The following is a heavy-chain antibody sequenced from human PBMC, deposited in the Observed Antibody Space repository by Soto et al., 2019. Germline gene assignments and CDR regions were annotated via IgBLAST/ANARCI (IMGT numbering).Heavy chain of an antibody. V-gene: IGHV5-51*01. CDR1: GYSFTSYW. CDR3: ARHEYYYDSSGYYFNWFDP. CDR2: IYPGDSDT. D-gene: IGHD3-22*01. Sequence: GESLKISCKGSGYSFTSYWIGWVRQMPGKGLEWMGIIYPGDSDTRYSPSFQGQVTIPADKSISTAYLQWSSLKASDTAMYYCARHEYYYDSSGYYFNWFDPWGQGTLVTVSS. J-gene: IGHJ5*02.